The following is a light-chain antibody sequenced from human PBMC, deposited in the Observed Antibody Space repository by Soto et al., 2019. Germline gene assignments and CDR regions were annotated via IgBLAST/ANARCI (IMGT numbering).Light chain of an antibody. J-gene: IGKJ5*01. V-gene: IGKV1D-16*01. CDR2: FAS. CDR1: QDIGSH. Sequence: DIQMTQSPSSLSASVGDRVTITCRASQDIGSHLAWYQQKPEKAPKSLIYFASTLQSGVPSRFSASGSGTDFTPTISSLQPEDFATYYCKQFRSFPITFGQGTRLEIK. CDR3: KQFRSFPIT.